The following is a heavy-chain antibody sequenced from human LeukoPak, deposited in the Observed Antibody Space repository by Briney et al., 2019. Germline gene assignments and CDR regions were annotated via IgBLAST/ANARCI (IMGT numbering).Heavy chain of an antibody. CDR3: VREIFGLDY. D-gene: IGHD3-10*01. J-gene: IGHJ4*02. CDR2: INRDGSKK. CDR1: GFTFSSYW. V-gene: IGHV3-7*01. Sequence: PGGSLRLSFAASGFTFSSYWMNWVRQAPGKGLEWVANINRDGSKKYYVDSVKGRFTISRDNAKNSLYLQMNSLRAEDAAVYYCVREIFGLDYWGQGTLVTVSS.